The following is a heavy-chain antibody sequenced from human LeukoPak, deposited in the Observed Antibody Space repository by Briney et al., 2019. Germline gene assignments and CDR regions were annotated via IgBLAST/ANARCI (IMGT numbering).Heavy chain of an antibody. CDR2: ISSDSNTV. V-gene: IGHV3-48*01. CDR1: GFIFNNYN. Sequence: GGSLRLSCAASGFIFNNYNMNWVRRAPGKGLGWVSYISSDSNTVYYADSVEGRFTISRDNAKNSLFLQMNSLTAEDTAVYYCARELSTYDFWLWGQGTLVTVSS. D-gene: IGHD3-3*01. CDR3: ARELSTYDFWL. J-gene: IGHJ4*02.